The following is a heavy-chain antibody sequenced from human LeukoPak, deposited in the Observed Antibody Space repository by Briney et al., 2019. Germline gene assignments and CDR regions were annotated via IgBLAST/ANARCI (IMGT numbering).Heavy chain of an antibody. CDR3: ARTAAAGEFDY. V-gene: IGHV3-53*01. CDR2: IYSGGST. CDR1: GFTVSSNY. J-gene: IGHJ4*02. D-gene: IGHD6-13*01. Sequence: GGSLRLSCAASGFTVSSNYMSWVRQAPGKGLEWVSVIYSGGSTYYADSVKGRFTISRDNSKNTLYLQMNSLRAEDTAVYYCARTAAAGEFDYWGQGTLVTVSS.